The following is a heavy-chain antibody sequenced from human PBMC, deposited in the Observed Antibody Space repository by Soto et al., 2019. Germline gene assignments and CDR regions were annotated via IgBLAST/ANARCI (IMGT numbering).Heavy chain of an antibody. Sequence: EVQLVESGGGLVKPGGSLRLSCAASGFTFSSYSVNWVRQAPGKGLEWVSSISSSSSYIYYADSVKGRFTISRDNAKNSLYLQMNSLRAEDTAVYYCARAGINYGGNSVGFDPWGQGTLVTVSS. V-gene: IGHV3-21*01. J-gene: IGHJ5*02. CDR3: ARAGINYGGNSVGFDP. CDR2: ISSSSSYI. CDR1: GFTFSSYS. D-gene: IGHD4-17*01.